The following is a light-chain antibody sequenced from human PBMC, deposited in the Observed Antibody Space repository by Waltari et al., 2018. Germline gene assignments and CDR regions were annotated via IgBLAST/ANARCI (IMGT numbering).Light chain of an antibody. V-gene: IGLV2-11*01. CDR1: SSDVGNYNY. CDR3: CSYAGTPWV. Sequence: QSALTQPRSVSGSPGQSVTISCTGASSDVGNYNYVSWYQQYSGKAPKVMIYDVSKRPSGVPDRFSGSKSGNTASLTIAGLQADDEADYYCCSYAGTPWVFGGGTKLTVL. J-gene: IGLJ3*02. CDR2: DVS.